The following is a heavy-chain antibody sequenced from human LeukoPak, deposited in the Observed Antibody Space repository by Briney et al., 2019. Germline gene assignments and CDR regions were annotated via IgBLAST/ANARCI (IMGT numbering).Heavy chain of an antibody. Sequence: PLETLSLTCTVSGGSISSYYWSWIRQPPGKGLEWIGYIYYSGSTNYNPSLKSRVTISVDTSKNQFSLKLSSVTAADTAVYYCARGYSYGYYYYYGMDVWGQGTTVTVSS. J-gene: IGHJ6*02. V-gene: IGHV4-59*01. CDR2: IYYSGST. CDR3: ARGYSYGYYYYYGMDV. D-gene: IGHD5-18*01. CDR1: GGSISSYY.